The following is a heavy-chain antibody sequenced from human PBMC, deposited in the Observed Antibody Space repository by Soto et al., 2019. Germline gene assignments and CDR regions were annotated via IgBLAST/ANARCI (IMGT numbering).Heavy chain of an antibody. CDR2: IKVDGSEK. CDR1: GFTFTCFW. J-gene: IGHJ4*01. CDR3: ARDRPRSYITIED. Sequence: PGGSLRRSCSASGFTFTCFWVSWVRQASGKGLERVAKIKVDGSEKYNVDSMRGRFTTARDNNKDSLYLQINSLRDEYTAMYYCARDRPRSYITIEDWGQRALFTVSS. V-gene: IGHV3-7*05. D-gene: IGHD3-3*01.